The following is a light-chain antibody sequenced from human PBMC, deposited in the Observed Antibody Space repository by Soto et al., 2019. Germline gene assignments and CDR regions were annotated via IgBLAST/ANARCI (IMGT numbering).Light chain of an antibody. CDR1: MSDVGGYNY. CDR2: EVS. CDR3: SSYAGSNNLV. J-gene: IGLJ2*01. Sequence: QSALTQPPSASGSPGQSVTISCTGTMSDVGGYNYVSWYQQHPGKAPKLMFYEVSKRPSGIPDRFSGSKSGNTASLTVSGLQAEDEADYYCSSYAGSNNLVFGGGTKLTVL. V-gene: IGLV2-8*01.